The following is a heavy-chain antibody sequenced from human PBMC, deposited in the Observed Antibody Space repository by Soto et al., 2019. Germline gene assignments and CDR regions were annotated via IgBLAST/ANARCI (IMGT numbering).Heavy chain of an antibody. CDR1: GFTFSSYW. V-gene: IGHV3-74*01. J-gene: IGHJ4*02. CDR3: AVAVAGPTAIGY. CDR2: INSDGRST. D-gene: IGHD6-19*01. Sequence: EVQLVESGGGLVQAGGSLRLSCAASGFTFSSYWMHWVRQAPGKGLVWVSRINSDGRSTSYADYVKGRFTISRHNAKNRLYRQMNILRAEDTAVYYCAVAVAGPTAIGYWGQGTLVTVSS.